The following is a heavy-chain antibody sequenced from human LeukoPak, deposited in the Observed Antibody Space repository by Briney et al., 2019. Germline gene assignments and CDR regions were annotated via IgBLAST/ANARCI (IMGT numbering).Heavy chain of an antibody. CDR1: GYSFTSYW. CDR3: ARHELLWFGESPQAFDI. V-gene: IGHV5-10-1*01. CDR2: IDPSDSYT. Sequence: GESLKISCKGSGYSFTSYWISCVRQMPGKGLEWMGRIDPSDSYTNYSPSFQGHVTISADKSISTAYLQWSSLKASDTAMYYCARHELLWFGESPQAFDIWGQGTMVTVSS. J-gene: IGHJ3*02. D-gene: IGHD3-10*01.